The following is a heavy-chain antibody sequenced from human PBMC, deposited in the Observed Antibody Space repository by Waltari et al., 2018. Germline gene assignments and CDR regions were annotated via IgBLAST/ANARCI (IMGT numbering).Heavy chain of an antibody. CDR2: INASGGST. D-gene: IGHD3-10*01. J-gene: IGHJ4*02. CDR3: ARDTSASNPPIDY. CDR1: GYTFTSYY. Sequence: QVQLVQSGAEVKKPGASVKVSCKASGYTFTSYYMHWVRQAPGQGLEWMGIINASGGSTSYAQKFQGRVTMTRETSTSTVYMELSSLGSEDTAVYYCARDTSASNPPIDYWGQGTLVTVSS. V-gene: IGHV1-46*01.